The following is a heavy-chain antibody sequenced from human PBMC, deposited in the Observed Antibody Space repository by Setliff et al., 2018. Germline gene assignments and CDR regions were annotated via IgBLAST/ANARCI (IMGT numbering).Heavy chain of an antibody. J-gene: IGHJ3*02. CDR3: ATNSGGNTIDAFDI. CDR1: GYTLTELS. CDR2: FDPEDGET. D-gene: IGHD2-15*01. V-gene: IGHV1-24*01. Sequence: ASVKVSCKVSGYTLTELSMHWVRQAPGKGLEWMGGFDPEDGETIYAQKFQGRVTMTEDTSTETAYMELSSLRSEDTAVYYCATNSGGNTIDAFDIWGQGTMVTV.